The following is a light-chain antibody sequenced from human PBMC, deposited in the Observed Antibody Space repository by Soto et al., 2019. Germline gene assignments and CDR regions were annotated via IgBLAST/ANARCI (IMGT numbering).Light chain of an antibody. CDR1: PSVSRW. CDR2: DAS. J-gene: IGKJ2*01. CDR3: QQDNLYCSYT. V-gene: IGKV1-5*01. Sequence: DIHITHSPSTLSAPVGDRVTITCRATPSVSRWLAWYQQKPLRAPKLLIYDASTLDSGVPSRFSGGGSGTQVTISISSLQPEDFATYYCQQDNLYCSYTFGQGTKLQIK.